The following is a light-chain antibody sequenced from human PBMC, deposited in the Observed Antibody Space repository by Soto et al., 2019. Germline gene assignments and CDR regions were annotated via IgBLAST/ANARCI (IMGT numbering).Light chain of an antibody. J-gene: IGKJ4*01. V-gene: IGKV1-9*01. CDR1: QGISSF. Sequence: IQLNQSPSSLSASVGDRVTITCRASQGISSFLAWYQQKPGKAPNLLIYAASTLQSGVPSRFSGGGSGTDFTLTIDRLQPEDFATYYCQQVDVYPSTFGGGTKVDIK. CDR3: QQVDVYPST. CDR2: AAS.